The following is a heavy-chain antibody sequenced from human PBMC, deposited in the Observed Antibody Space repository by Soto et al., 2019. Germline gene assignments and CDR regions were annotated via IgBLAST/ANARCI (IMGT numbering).Heavy chain of an antibody. D-gene: IGHD3-10*01. CDR1: GGSFSGYY. J-gene: IGHJ4*02. CDR3: ARVDSTMVRGVIVFDY. CDR2: INHSGST. V-gene: IGHV4-34*01. Sequence: SETLSLTCAVYGGSFSGYYWSWIRQPPGKGLEWIGEINHSGSTNYNPSLKSRVTISVDTSKNQFSLKLSSVTAADTAVFYCARVDSTMVRGVIVFDYWGQGTLVTVSS.